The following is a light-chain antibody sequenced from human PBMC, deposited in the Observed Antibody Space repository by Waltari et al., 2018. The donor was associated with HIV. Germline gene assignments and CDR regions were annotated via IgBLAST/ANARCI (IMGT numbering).Light chain of an antibody. V-gene: IGKV4-1*01. CDR1: QSVLYSSNNKNY. CDR2: WAS. J-gene: IGKJ4*01. CDR3: QQYYSTPLT. Sequence: DIVMTQSPDSLAVSLGERATINCKSSQSVLYSSNNKNYLAWYQQKQGQSPKLPIYWASTREFGVPDRFSGSGSGTDFTLTISSLQAEDVAVYYCQQYYSTPLTFGGGTKVEIK.